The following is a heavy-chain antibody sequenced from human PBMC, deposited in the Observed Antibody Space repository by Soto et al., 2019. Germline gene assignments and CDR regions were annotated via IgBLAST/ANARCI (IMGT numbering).Heavy chain of an antibody. V-gene: IGHV1-69*02. D-gene: IGHD3-16*02. CDR2: IIPILGIA. CDR1: GGTFSSYT. Sequence: ASVKVSCKASGGTFSSYTISWVLQAPGQGLEWMGRIIPILGIANYAQKFQGRVTITADKSTSTAYMELSSLRSEDTAVYYCARGRTITFGGVIVLWFDPWGQGTLVTVSS. J-gene: IGHJ5*02. CDR3: ARGRTITFGGVIVLWFDP.